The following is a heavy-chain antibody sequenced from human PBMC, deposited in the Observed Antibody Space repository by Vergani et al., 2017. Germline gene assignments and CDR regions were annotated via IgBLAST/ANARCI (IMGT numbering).Heavy chain of an antibody. CDR2: ISAYNGNT. V-gene: IGHV1-18*01. Sequence: QVQLVQSGAEVKKPGASVKVSCKASGYTFTSYGISWVRQAPGQGLEWMGWISAYNGNTNYAQKLQGRVTMTTDTSTSTAYMELRSLRSDDTAVYYCARDWGVGFWNPYYYYYGMDVWGQGTTVTVSS. CDR3: ARDWGVGFWNPYYYYYGMDV. CDR1: GYTFTSYG. J-gene: IGHJ6*02. D-gene: IGHD3-3*01.